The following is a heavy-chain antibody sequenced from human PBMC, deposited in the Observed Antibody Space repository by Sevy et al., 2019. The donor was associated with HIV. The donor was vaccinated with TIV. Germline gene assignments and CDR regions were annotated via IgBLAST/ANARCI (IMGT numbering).Heavy chain of an antibody. D-gene: IGHD3-10*01. V-gene: IGHV4-34*01. CDR3: ARGARITTVRGVISFDY. Sequence: SETLSLTCAVYGGSFSGYYWSWIRQPPGKGLEWIGEINHSGSTNYNPSLKSRVTISVDTSKNQFSLKLSSVTAADTAVYYCARGARITTVRGVISFDYWGQRTLVTVSS. CDR1: GGSFSGYY. CDR2: INHSGST. J-gene: IGHJ4*02.